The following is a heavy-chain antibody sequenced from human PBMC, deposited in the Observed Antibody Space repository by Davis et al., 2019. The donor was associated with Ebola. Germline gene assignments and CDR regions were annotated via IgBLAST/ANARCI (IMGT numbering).Heavy chain of an antibody. Sequence: PGGSLRLSCAASGFTFSSYWMSWVRQAPGKGLEWVSYISSSGDYIYYADSVKGRFTISRDNGKNSLYLQMNSLRDEDTAVYYCARRLDYDDSSDGYWGQGTLVTVSS. V-gene: IGHV3-48*02. J-gene: IGHJ4*02. CDR3: ARRLDYDDSSDGY. CDR2: ISSSGDYI. CDR1: GFTFSSYW. D-gene: IGHD3-22*01.